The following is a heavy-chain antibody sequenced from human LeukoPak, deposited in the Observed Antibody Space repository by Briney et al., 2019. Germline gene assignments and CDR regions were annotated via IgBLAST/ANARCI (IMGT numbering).Heavy chain of an antibody. V-gene: IGHV4-59*01. Sequence: SETLSLTCTVSGGSISSYYWSWIRQPPGKGLEWIGYIYYSGSTNYNPSLKSRVTISVDTSKNQFSLKLSSVTAADTAVYYCAREVVPAAINYFDYWGQGTLVTVSS. CDR1: GGSISSYY. CDR2: IYYSGST. J-gene: IGHJ4*02. D-gene: IGHD2-2*02. CDR3: AREVVPAAINYFDY.